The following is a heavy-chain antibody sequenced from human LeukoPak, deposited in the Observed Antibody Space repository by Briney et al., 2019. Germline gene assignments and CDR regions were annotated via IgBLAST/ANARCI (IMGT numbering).Heavy chain of an antibody. V-gene: IGHV3-48*01. CDR1: GFTFSTYA. J-gene: IGHJ1*01. CDR3: LYGGYFQH. CDR2: LSSSSSVI. D-gene: IGHD3-16*01. Sequence: PGGSLRLSCAASGFTFSTYAMDWVRQAPGKGPEWVSYLSSSSSVIYHADSVKGRFTISRDNAKNSLYLQMNSLRTEDTAVYFCLYGGYFQHWGQGTLVTVSS.